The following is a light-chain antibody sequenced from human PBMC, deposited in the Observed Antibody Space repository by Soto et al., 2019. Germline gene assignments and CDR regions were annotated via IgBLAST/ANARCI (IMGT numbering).Light chain of an antibody. CDR1: QTINNY. V-gene: IGKV1-39*01. J-gene: IGKJ1*01. CDR3: QQSNSSPRT. Sequence: DIQMTQSPSSLSASVGDRVTITCRASQTINNYLNLCQQKPGKVPKLLIYGASSSHSGLPSRFSGSGSGTDFTLTISSLQAEEFATYYCQQSNSSPRTSGQGNKVEIK. CDR2: GAS.